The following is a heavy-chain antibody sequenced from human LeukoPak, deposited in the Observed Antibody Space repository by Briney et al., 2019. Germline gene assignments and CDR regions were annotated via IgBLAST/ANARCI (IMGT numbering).Heavy chain of an antibody. J-gene: IGHJ4*02. CDR2: IWYDGSNR. V-gene: IGHV3-33*06. D-gene: IGHD3-22*01. CDR3: AKDYLPYYESVNYYYRD. Sequence: GGSLRLSCAASGVSFYNYGMHWVRQAPGKGLEWVALIWYDGSNRYHADSVTRRFTISRDNSKTTLYLQMNNLRAEDTAVYYCAKDYLPYYESVNYYYRDWGQGTLVTVSS. CDR1: GVSFYNYG.